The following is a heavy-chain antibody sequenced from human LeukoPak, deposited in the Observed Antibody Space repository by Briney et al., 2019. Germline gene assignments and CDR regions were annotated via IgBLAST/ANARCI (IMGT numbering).Heavy chain of an antibody. CDR2: MNAGNGNT. V-gene: IGHV1-3*01. CDR3: ARDSIAAPGLSFDY. J-gene: IGHJ4*02. Sequence: ASVKVSCKASGYIFTDYAIHWLRQAPGQRPEWMGWMNAGNGNTKYSQKFQGRITLIRDTSAATAYMELSSLRHDDLAVYYCARDSIAAPGLSFDYWGQGTLVTVSS. D-gene: IGHD6-13*01. CDR1: GYIFTDYA.